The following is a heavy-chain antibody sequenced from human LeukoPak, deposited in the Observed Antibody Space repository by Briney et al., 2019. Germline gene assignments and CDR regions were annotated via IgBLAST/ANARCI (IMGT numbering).Heavy chain of an antibody. CDR2: IYYSGST. CDR1: GGSISSSSYY. D-gene: IGHD6-13*01. V-gene: IGHV4-39*01. Sequence: SETLSLTCTVSGGSISSSSYYWGWIRQPPGKGLEWIGSIYYSGSTYYNPSLKSRVTISVDTSKNQFSLKLSSVTAADTAVHYCARRLGQQLAACWFDPWGQGTLVTVSS. CDR3: ARRLGQQLAACWFDP. J-gene: IGHJ5*02.